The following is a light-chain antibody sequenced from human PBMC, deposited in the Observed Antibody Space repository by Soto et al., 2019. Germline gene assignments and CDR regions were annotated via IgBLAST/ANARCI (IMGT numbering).Light chain of an antibody. J-gene: IGKJ4*01. CDR2: CAS. Sequence: EIVLTQSPGTLSLSPGERATLSCRASQSVDSRYLAWYQQKPGQAPRLLIYCASNRATGIPDRFSGSGSGTDFTLTISRLEPEDFAVYHCQQYDSSPPLTFGGGTMVDIK. V-gene: IGKV3-20*01. CDR1: QSVDSRY. CDR3: QQYDSSPPLT.